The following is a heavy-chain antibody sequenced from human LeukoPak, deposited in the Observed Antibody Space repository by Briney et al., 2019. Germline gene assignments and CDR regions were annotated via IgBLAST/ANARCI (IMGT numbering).Heavy chain of an antibody. CDR2: IKQDGSEK. CDR1: GFTFTTYW. D-gene: IGHD3-10*01. CDR3: ARDYSSRITMVRGVIGY. J-gene: IGHJ4*02. V-gene: IGHV3-7*01. Sequence: PGGSLRLSCAASGFTFTTYWMSWVRQAPGKGLEWVANIKQDGSEKYYVDSVKGRFTISRDNAKNSLYLQMNSLRAEDTAVYYCARDYSSRITMVRGVIGYWGQGTLVTVSS.